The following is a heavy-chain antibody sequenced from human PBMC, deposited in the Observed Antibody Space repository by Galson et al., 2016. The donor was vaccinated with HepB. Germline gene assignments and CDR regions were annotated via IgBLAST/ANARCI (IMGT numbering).Heavy chain of an antibody. CDR2: INYSGTT. J-gene: IGHJ6*02. V-gene: IGHV4-39*01. D-gene: IGHD2-15*01. Sequence: SETLSLTCTVSRGTVSSDNYFWGWVRQPPGKGLEWIGIINYSGTTYNNPSLKSRVTLSVDTSKNQFSLRLTSVTATDTAVYFCAGEYCSGGSCYVYYGIDVWGRGTTVTVSS. CDR3: AGEYCSGGSCYVYYGIDV. CDR1: RGTVSSDNYF.